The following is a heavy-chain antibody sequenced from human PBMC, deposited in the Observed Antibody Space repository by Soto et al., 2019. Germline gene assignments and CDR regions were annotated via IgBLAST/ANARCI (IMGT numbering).Heavy chain of an antibody. CDR1: GFTFSSYG. CDR2: IWYDGSNK. D-gene: IGHD2-2*01. V-gene: IGHV3-33*01. J-gene: IGHJ5*02. Sequence: QVQLVESGGGVVQPGRSLRLSCAASGFTFSSYGMHWVRQAPGKGLEWVAVIWYDGSNKYYADSVKGRFTISRDNSKNTLYLQMNSLRAEDTAVYYCARGRSIVLVPAANGDWFDPWGQGTLVTVSS. CDR3: ARGRSIVLVPAANGDWFDP.